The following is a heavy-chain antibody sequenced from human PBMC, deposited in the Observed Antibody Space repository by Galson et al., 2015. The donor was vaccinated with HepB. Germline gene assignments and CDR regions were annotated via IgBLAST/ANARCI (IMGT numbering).Heavy chain of an antibody. J-gene: IGHJ6*02. Sequence: SLRLSCAASGFTFSSYSMHWVRQAPGKGLKWVSSISSSSSYIYYADSVKGRFTISRDNAKNSLYLQMNSLRAEDTAVYYCARDVVVVPAAEGSYYYYYGMDVWGQGTTVTVSS. CDR3: ARDVVVVPAAEGSYYYYYGMDV. CDR2: ISSSSSYI. D-gene: IGHD2-2*01. CDR1: GFTFSSYS. V-gene: IGHV3-21*01.